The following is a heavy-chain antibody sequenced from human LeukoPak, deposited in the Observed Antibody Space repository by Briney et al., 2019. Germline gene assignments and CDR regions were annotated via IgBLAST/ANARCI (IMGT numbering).Heavy chain of an antibody. J-gene: IGHJ6*02. D-gene: IGHD4-11*01. CDR1: GFTFSSYA. V-gene: IGHV3-30-3*01. CDR3: ARAAGDYSFNYYYYYGMDV. CDR2: ISYDGSNK. Sequence: GGSLRLSCAASGFTFSSYAMHWVRQAPGKGLEWVAVISYDGSNKYYADSVKGRFTISRDNSKNTLYLQMNSLRAEDTAAYYCARAAGDYSFNYYYYYGMDVWGQGTTVTVSS.